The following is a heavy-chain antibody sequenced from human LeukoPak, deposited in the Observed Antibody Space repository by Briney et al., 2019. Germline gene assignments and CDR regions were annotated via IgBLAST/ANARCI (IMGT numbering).Heavy chain of an antibody. CDR2: ISWYSGSI. CDR1: GFTFDDYA. D-gene: IGHD3-22*01. J-gene: IGHJ4*02. CDR3: AKAYYYDSSGPPAY. Sequence: GGSLRLSCAASGFTFDDYAMHWVRQAPGKGLEWVSGISWYSGSIGYADSVKGRFTISRDNAKNSLYLQMNSLRAEDTALYYCAKAYYYDSSGPPAYWGQGTLVTVSS. V-gene: IGHV3-9*01.